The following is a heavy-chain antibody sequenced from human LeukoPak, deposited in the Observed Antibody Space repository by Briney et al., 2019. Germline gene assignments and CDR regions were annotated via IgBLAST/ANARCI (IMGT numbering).Heavy chain of an antibody. Sequence: SETLSLTCTVSGDSVSSGGYYWSWIRQHPGKGLEWIGYIYYSGSTYYNPSLKSRVTISVDTSKNQFSLKLSSVTAADTAVYYCARDCDDAAFDIWGQGTMVTVSS. J-gene: IGHJ3*02. CDR1: GDSVSSGGYY. V-gene: IGHV4-31*03. CDR2: IYYSGST. CDR3: ARDCDDAAFDI.